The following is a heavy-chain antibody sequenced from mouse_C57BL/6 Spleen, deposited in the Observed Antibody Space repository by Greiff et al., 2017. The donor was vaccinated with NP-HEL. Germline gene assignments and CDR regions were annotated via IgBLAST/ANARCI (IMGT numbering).Heavy chain of an antibody. CDR1: GYTFTSYW. J-gene: IGHJ4*01. CDR3: ARYKGVYYYAMDY. Sequence: VQLQQPGTELVKPGASVKLSCKASGYTFTSYWMHWVKQRPGQGLEWIGNINPSNGGTNYNEKFKSKATLTVDKSSSTAYMQLSSLTSEDSAVYYCARYKGVYYYAMDYWGQGTSVTVSS. V-gene: IGHV1-53*01. CDR2: INPSNGGT. D-gene: IGHD1-3*01.